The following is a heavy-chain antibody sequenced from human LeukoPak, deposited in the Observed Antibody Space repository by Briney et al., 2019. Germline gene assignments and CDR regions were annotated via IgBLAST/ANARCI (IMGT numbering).Heavy chain of an antibody. J-gene: IGHJ4*02. CDR2: ISGSGGST. CDR1: GFTFSSYA. V-gene: IGHV3-23*01. Sequence: PGGSLRLSCAASGFTFSSYAMSWVRQAPGKGLEWVSAISGSGGSTYYADSVKGRFTISRDNSKNTLYLQMNSLRAEDTAVYYCAKAPSIVVVILPVDYWGQGTLVTVSS. CDR3: AKAPSIVVVILPVDY. D-gene: IGHD3-22*01.